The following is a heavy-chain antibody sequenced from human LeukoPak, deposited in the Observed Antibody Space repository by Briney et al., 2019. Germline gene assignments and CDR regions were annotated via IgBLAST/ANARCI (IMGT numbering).Heavy chain of an antibody. D-gene: IGHD3-22*01. CDR2: IIPIFGTA. CDR3: ARSRGGYYYDSRGYYWAFDI. V-gene: IGHV1-69*01. CDR1: GGTFSSYA. J-gene: IGHJ3*02. Sequence: SVKVSCKASGGTFSSYAISWVRQAPGQGLEWMGGIIPIFGTANYAQKFQGRVTITADESTSTAYMELSSLRSEDTAVYYCARSRGGYYYDSRGYYWAFDIWGQGTMVTVSS.